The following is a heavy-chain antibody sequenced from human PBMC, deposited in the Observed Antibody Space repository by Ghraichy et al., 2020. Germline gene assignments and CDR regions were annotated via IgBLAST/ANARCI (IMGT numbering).Heavy chain of an antibody. CDR1: GFTFSHYR. J-gene: IGHJ4*02. CDR2: TKGDGSRC. V-gene: IGHV3-7*03. D-gene: IGHD1-26*01. CDR3: ACDLDWENY. Sequence: GGSLRLSCTASGFTFSHYRMTWVRQAPGMGLEWVAHTKGDGSRCNSVDSVKGRFTISSDNAKNSLYLQMNSLRAEDTAACYCACDLDWENYWGQGTLVTVS.